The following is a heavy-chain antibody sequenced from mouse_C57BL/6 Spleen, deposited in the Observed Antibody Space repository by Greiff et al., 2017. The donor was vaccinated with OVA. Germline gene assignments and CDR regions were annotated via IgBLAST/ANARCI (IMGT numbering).Heavy chain of an antibody. Sequence: VQLKESGAELVRPGASVKLSCTASGFNIKDYYMHWVKQRPEQGLEWIGRIDPEDGDTEYAPKFQGKATMTADTSSNTAYLQLSSLTSEDTAVYYCTTLYYDYDEDRYYFDYWGQGTTLTVSS. V-gene: IGHV14-1*01. J-gene: IGHJ2*01. D-gene: IGHD2-4*01. CDR2: IDPEDGDT. CDR3: TTLYYDYDEDRYYFDY. CDR1: GFNIKDYY.